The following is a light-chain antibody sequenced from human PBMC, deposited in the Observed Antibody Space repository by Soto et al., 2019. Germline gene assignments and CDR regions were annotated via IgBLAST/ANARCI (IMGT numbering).Light chain of an antibody. Sequence: DLQMTQSPSSLSASVGDSVTIACRASQNIDIYLNWYQQKPGKVPKLLIYAASGLQTGVPSRFSGGGSGTDFTLTISSLQPEDFATYYCQQSNTTPWTFGQGTKVDIK. CDR2: AAS. J-gene: IGKJ1*01. CDR1: QNIDIY. V-gene: IGKV1-39*01. CDR3: QQSNTTPWT.